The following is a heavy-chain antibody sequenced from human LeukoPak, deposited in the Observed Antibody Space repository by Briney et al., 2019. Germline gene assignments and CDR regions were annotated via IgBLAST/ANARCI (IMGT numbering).Heavy chain of an antibody. CDR3: ARDSSGGDRHTTGYFDF. V-gene: IGHV1-18*01. Sequence: ASVKSSCKTSGYTFRTFGMSWVRQAPGQGLEWMGWISGYNGNTKYAQTVRDRVTMTTDTSTNTVYLELRSLKPDDTAVYSCARDSSGGDRHTTGYFDFWGQGSLVIVSS. CDR2: ISGYNGNT. D-gene: IGHD1-1*01. CDR1: GYTFRTFG. J-gene: IGHJ4*02.